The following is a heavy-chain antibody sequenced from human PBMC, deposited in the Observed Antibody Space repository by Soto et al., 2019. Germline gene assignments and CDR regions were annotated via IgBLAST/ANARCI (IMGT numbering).Heavy chain of an antibody. J-gene: IGHJ4*02. CDR2: ISGTGGST. V-gene: IGHV3-23*01. Sequence: EVQLLESGGGLVQPGGSLRLSCAASGFTFSSYAMAWVRQAPGKGLEWVSTISGTGGSTYYADSVKGRFTISRDSSKNTLYVHMNSLRAEDTAVYYCAKTRTAVVVGERYDYWGPGTLVTGSS. D-gene: IGHD2-15*01. CDR3: AKTRTAVVVGERYDY. CDR1: GFTFSSYA.